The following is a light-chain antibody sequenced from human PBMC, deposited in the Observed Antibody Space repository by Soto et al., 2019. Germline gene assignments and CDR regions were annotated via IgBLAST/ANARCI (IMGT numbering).Light chain of an antibody. CDR2: EGS. CDR1: SSDVGSYNL. J-gene: IGLJ3*02. V-gene: IGLV2-23*01. CDR3: CSYACSSTL. Sequence: QSALTQPASVSGSPGQSITISCTGTSSDVGSYNLVSWYQQHPGKAPKLMIYEGSKRPSGVSNRFSGSKSGNTASLTISGLQAEDEADYYCCSYACSSTLFGGGTKLTFL.